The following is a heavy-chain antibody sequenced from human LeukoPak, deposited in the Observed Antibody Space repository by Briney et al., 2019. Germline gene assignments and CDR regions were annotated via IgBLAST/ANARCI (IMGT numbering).Heavy chain of an antibody. D-gene: IGHD2-15*01. CDR3: VKDVCSGGSCYWGS. J-gene: IGHJ5*02. Sequence: GGSLRLSCSASGFTFSSYAMHWVRQAPGEGLEYVSAISSNGGSTYYADSVKGRFTISRDNSKNTLYLQMSSLRAEDTAVYYCVKDVCSGGSCYWGSWGQGTLVTVSS. V-gene: IGHV3-64D*09. CDR2: ISSNGGST. CDR1: GFTFSSYA.